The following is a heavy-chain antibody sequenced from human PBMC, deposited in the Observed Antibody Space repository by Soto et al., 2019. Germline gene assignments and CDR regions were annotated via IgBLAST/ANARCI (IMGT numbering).Heavy chain of an antibody. CDR2: INHSGST. D-gene: IGHD6-19*01. Sequence: PSETLSLTCAVYGGSFSGYYWSWIRQPPGKGLEWIGEINHSGSTNYNPSLKSRVTISVDTSKNQFSLKLSSVTAADTAVYYCARGRAIASGYSSPNDYWGQGTLVTVSS. J-gene: IGHJ4*02. CDR1: GGSFSGYY. CDR3: ARGRAIASGYSSPNDY. V-gene: IGHV4-34*01.